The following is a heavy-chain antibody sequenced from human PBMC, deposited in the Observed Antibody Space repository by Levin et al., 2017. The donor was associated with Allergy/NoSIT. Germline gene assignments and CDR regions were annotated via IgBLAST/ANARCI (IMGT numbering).Heavy chain of an antibody. J-gene: IGHJ4*02. CDR3: ARGGEYCGGDCYSSDY. Sequence: GGSLRLSCAASGFTFSSYSMNWVRQAPGKGLEWVSSISSSSSYIYYADSVKGRFTISRDNAKNSLYLQMNSLRAEDTAVYYCARGGEYCGGDCYSSDYWGQGTLVTVSS. D-gene: IGHD2-21*02. V-gene: IGHV3-21*01. CDR2: ISSSSSYI. CDR1: GFTFSSYS.